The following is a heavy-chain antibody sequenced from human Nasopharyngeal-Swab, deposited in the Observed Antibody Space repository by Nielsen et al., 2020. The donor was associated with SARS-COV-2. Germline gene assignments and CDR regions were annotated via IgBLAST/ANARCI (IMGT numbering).Heavy chain of an antibody. J-gene: IGHJ4*02. V-gene: IGHV1-18*01. CDR2: IGAYNGNT. D-gene: IGHD3-3*01. CDR3: ARHGVAEDY. Sequence: WVRQAPGQGLEWMGWIGAYNGNTNYAQKFQDRVTMTTDTSMSTVYMELRSLRSDDTAVYYCARHGVAEDYWGQGTLVTVSS.